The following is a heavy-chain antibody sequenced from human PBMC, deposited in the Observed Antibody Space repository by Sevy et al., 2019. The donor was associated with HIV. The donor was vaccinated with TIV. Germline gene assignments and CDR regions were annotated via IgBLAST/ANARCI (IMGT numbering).Heavy chain of an antibody. CDR1: GYTSTSYY. D-gene: IGHD2-2*01. J-gene: IGHJ4*02. V-gene: IGHV1-46*01. Sequence: ASVKVSCKASGYTSTSYYMHWVRQAPGQGLEWMGIINPSGGSTSYAQKFQGRVTMTRDTSTSTVYMELSSLRSEDTAVYYCARDLGYCSSTSCYFYFDYWGQGTLVTVSS. CDR3: ARDLGYCSSTSCYFYFDY. CDR2: INPSGGST.